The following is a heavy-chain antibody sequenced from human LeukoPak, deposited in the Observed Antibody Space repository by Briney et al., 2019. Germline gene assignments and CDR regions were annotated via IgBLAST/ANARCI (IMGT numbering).Heavy chain of an antibody. CDR1: GGSISSGDYY. J-gene: IGHJ4*02. CDR3: ARGGGSGWYGIDY. V-gene: IGHV4-30-4*08. Sequence: SQTLSLTCTVSGGSISSGDYYWSWIRQPPGKGLEWIGYIYYSGSTNYNPSLKSRVTISVDTSKNQFSLKLSSVTAADTAVYYCARGGGSGWYGIDYWGQGTLVTVSS. D-gene: IGHD6-19*01. CDR2: IYYSGST.